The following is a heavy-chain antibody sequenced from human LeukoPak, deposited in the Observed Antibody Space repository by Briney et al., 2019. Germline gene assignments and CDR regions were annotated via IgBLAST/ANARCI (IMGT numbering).Heavy chain of an antibody. V-gene: IGHV4-34*01. CDR1: GGSFSGYY. CDR3: ATTVGATRGWLGY. J-gene: IGHJ4*02. Sequence: SETLSLTCAVSGGSFSGYYWSWIRQPPGKGREWIGEINHSGSTNYNPSLKSRVTISVDTSKNQFSLKLSSVTAADTAVYYCATTVGATRGWLGYWGQGSPVTVSS. D-gene: IGHD1-26*01. CDR2: INHSGST.